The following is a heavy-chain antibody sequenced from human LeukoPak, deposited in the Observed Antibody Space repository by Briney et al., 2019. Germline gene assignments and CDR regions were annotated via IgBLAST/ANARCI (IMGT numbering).Heavy chain of an antibody. CDR1: GGSFSGYY. CDR3: ARMGLYYYGFGEWNWFDP. Sequence: NSSETLSLTCAVYGGSFSGYYWSWIRQPPGKGLEWIGEINHSGSTNYNPSLKSRVTISVDTSKNQFSLKLSSVTAADTAVYYCARMGLYYYGFGEWNWFDPWGQGTLVTVSS. D-gene: IGHD3-10*01. CDR2: INHSGST. V-gene: IGHV4-34*01. J-gene: IGHJ5*02.